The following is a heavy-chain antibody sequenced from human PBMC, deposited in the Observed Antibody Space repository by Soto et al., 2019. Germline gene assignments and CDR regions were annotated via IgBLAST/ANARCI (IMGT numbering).Heavy chain of an antibody. D-gene: IGHD6-25*01. V-gene: IGHV1-18*04. Sequence: WASVKVSCKASGYTFTSYGISWVRQAPGQGLEWMGWISAYNGNTNYAQKLQGRVTMTTDTSTSTAYMELRSLRSDDTAVYYCARDKGWGSGTFYYYYYGMDVWGQGTTVTVSS. CDR3: ARDKGWGSGTFYYYYYGMDV. CDR1: GYTFTSYG. CDR2: ISAYNGNT. J-gene: IGHJ6*02.